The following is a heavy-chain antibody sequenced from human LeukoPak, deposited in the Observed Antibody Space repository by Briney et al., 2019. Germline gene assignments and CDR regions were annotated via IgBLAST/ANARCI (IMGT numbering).Heavy chain of an antibody. V-gene: IGHV4-34*01. CDR3: ARRDDILTGYTPNGMDV. D-gene: IGHD3-9*01. CDR1: GGSFSGYY. CDR2: INHNGST. J-gene: IGHJ6*02. Sequence: SETLSLTCAVYGGSFSGYYWSWIRQPPGKGLEWIGEINHNGSTNYNPSLKSRVTISVDTSKNQFSLKLSSVTAADTAVYYCARRDDILTGYTPNGMDVWGQGTTVTVSS.